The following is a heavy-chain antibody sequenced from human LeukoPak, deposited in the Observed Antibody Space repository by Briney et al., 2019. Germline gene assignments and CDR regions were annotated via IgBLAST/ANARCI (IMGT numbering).Heavy chain of an antibody. Sequence: GGSLRLSCAASGFTFSGFGMHWVRQAPGKGLEWVAVISYDGNNKYYADSVKGRFTISRDNSKNTLYLQMTSLRGEDTALYYCAKDGRGYCSGGDCHGSEDYWGQGTLVTVSS. J-gene: IGHJ4*02. CDR1: GFTFSGFG. CDR3: AKDGRGYCSGGDCHGSEDY. D-gene: IGHD2-15*01. V-gene: IGHV3-30*18. CDR2: ISYDGNNK.